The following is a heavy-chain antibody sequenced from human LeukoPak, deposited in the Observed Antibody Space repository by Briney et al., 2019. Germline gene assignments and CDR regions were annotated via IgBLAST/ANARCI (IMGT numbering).Heavy chain of an antibody. CDR3: ARETDRDGYQDLDY. V-gene: IGHV1-2*02. Sequence: ASVKVSCKASGYTFTGYYMHWVRQAPGQGLEWMGWINANSGATNYAQKFQGRVTMTRDTSISTAYMELSRLRFDDTAVYYCARETDRDGYQDLDYWGQGTLVTVSS. J-gene: IGHJ4*02. CDR1: GYTFTGYY. D-gene: IGHD5-24*01. CDR2: INANSGAT.